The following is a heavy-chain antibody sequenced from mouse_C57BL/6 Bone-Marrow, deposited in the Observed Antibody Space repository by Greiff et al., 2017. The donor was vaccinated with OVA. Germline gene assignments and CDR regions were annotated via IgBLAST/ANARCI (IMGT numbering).Heavy chain of an antibody. CDR1: GFNIKNTY. Sequence: EVQLQQSVAELVRPGASVKLSCTASGFNIKNTYMHWVKQRPEQGLEWIGRIDPANDNNKYAPKFQGKATMTADTSSNTAYLQLSSLSSEDTAFYCCARVNFGSSFYAMDYWGQGTSVTVSS. CDR3: ARVNFGSSFYAMDY. V-gene: IGHV14-3*01. J-gene: IGHJ4*01. CDR2: IDPANDNN. D-gene: IGHD1-1*01.